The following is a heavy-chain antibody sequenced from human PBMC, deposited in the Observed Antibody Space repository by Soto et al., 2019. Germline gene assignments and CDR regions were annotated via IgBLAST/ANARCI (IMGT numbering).Heavy chain of an antibody. CDR2: FDPEDGET. D-gene: IGHD1-26*01. J-gene: IGHJ4*02. V-gene: IGHV1-24*01. CDR3: ATDRLVGATIESMFDY. Sequence: ASVKVSCKVSGYTLTELSMHWVRQAPGKGLEWMGGFDPEDGETIYAQKFQGRVTMTEDTSTDTAYMELSSLRSEDTAVYYCATDRLVGATIESMFDYLGQGTLVTISS. CDR1: GYTLTELS.